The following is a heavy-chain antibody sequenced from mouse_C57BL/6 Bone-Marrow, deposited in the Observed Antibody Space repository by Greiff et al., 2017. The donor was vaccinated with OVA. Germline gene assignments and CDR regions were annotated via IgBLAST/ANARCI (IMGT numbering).Heavy chain of an antibody. CDR2: INPSNGGT. J-gene: IGHJ4*01. D-gene: IGHD1-1*01. V-gene: IGHV1-53*01. CDR1: GYTFTSYW. Sequence: QVQLQQSGTELVKPGASVKLSCKASGYTFTSYWMHWVKQRPGQGLEWIGNINPSNGGTNYNEKFKSKATLTVDKSSSTAYMQLSSLTSEDSAFYYCARCFGRNLYYYAIDYWGQGTSVTVSS. CDR3: ARCFGRNLYYYAIDY.